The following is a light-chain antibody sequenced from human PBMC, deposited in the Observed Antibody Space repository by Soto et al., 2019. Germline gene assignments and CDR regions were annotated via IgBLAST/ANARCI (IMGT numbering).Light chain of an antibody. CDR2: DAS. J-gene: IGKJ4*01. CDR3: PHYDTLPPTFT. V-gene: IGKV1-33*01. CDR1: QDISNY. Sequence: DIQMTQSPTSLSASVGDRVTITCQASQDISNYLNWYQQKPGKAPKLLIYDASNLETGVPSRFSASGSGTDFTFTISSLQPEDLATYYCPHYDTLPPTFTFGGGTKVEIK.